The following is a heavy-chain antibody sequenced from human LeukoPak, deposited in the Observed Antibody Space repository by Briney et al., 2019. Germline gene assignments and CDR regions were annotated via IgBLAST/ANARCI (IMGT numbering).Heavy chain of an antibody. Sequence: GGSLRLSCADSGFTVSTNYISWVRQAPGKGLEWVSVIYSGGTTNYADSVKGRFTISRDNSKNMLYLQMNSLRAEDTALYCCARASLYTYGYNYWGQGTLVTVSS. J-gene: IGHJ4*02. CDR1: GFTVSTNY. CDR2: IYSGGTT. V-gene: IGHV3-66*01. CDR3: ARASLYTYGYNY. D-gene: IGHD5-18*01.